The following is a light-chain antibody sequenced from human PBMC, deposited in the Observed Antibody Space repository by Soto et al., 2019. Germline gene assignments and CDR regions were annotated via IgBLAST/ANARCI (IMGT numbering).Light chain of an antibody. CDR3: QPYNSYLFT. V-gene: IGKV1-5*01. J-gene: IGKJ4*01. CDR1: QSISSW. Sequence: DIQMTQSPSTLSASVGDRVTITCRASQSISSWLAWYQQKPGKAPKLLIDDASSLESGVPSRFGGSGSGTDFTSTIRSLQPDDCANDDCQPYNSYLFTYAGVTKVEIK. CDR2: DAS.